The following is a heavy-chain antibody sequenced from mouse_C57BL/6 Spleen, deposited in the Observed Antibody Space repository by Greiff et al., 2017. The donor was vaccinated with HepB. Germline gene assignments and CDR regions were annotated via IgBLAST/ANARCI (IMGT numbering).Heavy chain of an antibody. V-gene: IGHV1-52*01. J-gene: IGHJ1*03. Sequence: QVHVKQPGAELVRPGSSVKLSCKASGYTFTSYWMHWVKQRPIQGLEWIGNIDPSDSETHYNQKFKDKATLTVDKSSSTAYMQLSSLTSEDSAVYYCARGDDGYYVGYWYFDVWGTGTTVTVSS. CDR3: ARGDDGYYVGYWYFDV. CDR1: GYTFTSYW. D-gene: IGHD2-3*01. CDR2: IDPSDSET.